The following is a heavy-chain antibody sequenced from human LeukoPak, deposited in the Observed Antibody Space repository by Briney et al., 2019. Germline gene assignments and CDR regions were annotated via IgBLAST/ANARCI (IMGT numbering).Heavy chain of an antibody. D-gene: IGHD2-2*01. J-gene: IGHJ6*03. CDR3: AKNLGRRYCSSTSCYRKQVYYYYYYMDV. CDR2: IRSSGSTI. Sequence: GGSLRLSCAASGFTFSNAWMTWVRQAPGKGLEWVSYIRSSGSTIYYADSVKGRFTISRDNAKNSLYLQMNSLRAEDTAVYYCAKNLGRRYCSSTSCYRKQVYYYYYYMDVWGKGTTVTVSS. CDR1: GFTFSNAW. V-gene: IGHV3-48*04.